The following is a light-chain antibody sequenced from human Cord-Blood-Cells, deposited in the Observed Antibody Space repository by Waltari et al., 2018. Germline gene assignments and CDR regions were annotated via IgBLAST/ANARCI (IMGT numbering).Light chain of an antibody. CDR1: ISDVGSYNL. V-gene: IGLV2-23*01. CDR3: CSHAGSSTWV. CDR2: EGS. Sequence: QSALTQPASVSGSPGQSIPISCTRTISDVGSYNLVYWYQPHPGKAPKLMIYEGSKRPSGVSNRFSGSKSGNTASLTISGLQAEDEADYYCCSHAGSSTWVFGGGTKLTVL. J-gene: IGLJ3*02.